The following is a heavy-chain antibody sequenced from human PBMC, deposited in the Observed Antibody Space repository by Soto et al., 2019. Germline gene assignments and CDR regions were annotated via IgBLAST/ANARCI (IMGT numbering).Heavy chain of an antibody. D-gene: IGHD3-22*01. CDR2: IYPGDSDT. CDR1: GYSFTSYW. J-gene: IGHJ4*02. V-gene: IGHV5-51*01. Sequence: GESLKISCKGSGYSFTSYWIGWVRQMPGKGLEWMGIIYPGDSDTRYSPSFQGQVTISADKSISTAYLQWSSLKASDTAMYYCSRPYYHDTSGYYWVHYFDYWGQGTLVTVSS. CDR3: SRPYYHDTSGYYWVHYFDY.